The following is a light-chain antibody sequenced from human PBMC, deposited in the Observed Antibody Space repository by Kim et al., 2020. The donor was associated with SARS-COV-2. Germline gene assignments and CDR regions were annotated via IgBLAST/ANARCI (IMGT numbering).Light chain of an antibody. CDR1: QSIGRF. CDR3: QQNYNTPYS. V-gene: IGKV1-39*01. Sequence: SASVGDRVTITCRASQSIGRFVNWYQQKPGKAPGLLIYSASILQTGVPSRFSGSGSGTDFTLSIDSLQPEDFAAYFCQQNYNTPYSFGQGTKLEI. CDR2: SAS. J-gene: IGKJ2*03.